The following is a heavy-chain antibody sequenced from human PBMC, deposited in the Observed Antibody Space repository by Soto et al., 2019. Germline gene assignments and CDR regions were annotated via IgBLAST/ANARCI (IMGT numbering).Heavy chain of an antibody. V-gene: IGHV4-30-4*01. CDR3: ARQYGGYEYYFDY. D-gene: IGHD5-12*01. J-gene: IGHJ4*02. CDR1: GGSVNSGDYY. CDR2: IYYGGIT. Sequence: QVQLQESGPGLLKPSQTLSLSCTVSGGSVNSGDYYWSWIRQPPGKGLEWIGYIYYGGITSSNPSLKSRLTISIDTSTNQFSLKLDSVTAADTAVYYCARQYGGYEYYFDYWGQGTLVSVSS.